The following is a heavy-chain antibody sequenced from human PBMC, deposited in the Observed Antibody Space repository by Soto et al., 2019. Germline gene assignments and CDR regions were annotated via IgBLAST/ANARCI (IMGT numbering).Heavy chain of an antibody. D-gene: IGHD2-21*02. CDR3: VRDRRLRGHPFDI. J-gene: IGHJ3*02. CDR2: ISFDGTAT. V-gene: IGHV3-74*03. Sequence: EVQLVESGGGLVQPGWSLRLSCVASGFTFSDSWMHWVRQAPGKGLMWVSRISFDGTATTSADSVRGRFIISRDNAKNTRFLQMNHLRADDTAMYYCVRDRRLRGHPFDIWGQGTFVTVSS. CDR1: GFTFSDSW.